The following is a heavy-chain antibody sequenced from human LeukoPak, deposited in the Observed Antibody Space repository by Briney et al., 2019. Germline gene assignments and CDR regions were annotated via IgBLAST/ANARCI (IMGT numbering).Heavy chain of an antibody. CDR2: ISAYNGNT. CDR1: GYTFTSYG. D-gene: IGHD3-3*01. CDR3: ARDQRYDFWSGYYTGTTYYYYGMDV. V-gene: IGHV1-18*01. J-gene: IGHJ6*02. Sequence: ASVKVSCKASGYTFTSYGISWVRQAPGQGLERMGWISAYNGNTNYAQKLQGRVTMTTDTSTSTAYMELRSLRSDDTAVYYCARDQRYDFWSGYYTGTTYYYYGMDVWGQGTTVTVSS.